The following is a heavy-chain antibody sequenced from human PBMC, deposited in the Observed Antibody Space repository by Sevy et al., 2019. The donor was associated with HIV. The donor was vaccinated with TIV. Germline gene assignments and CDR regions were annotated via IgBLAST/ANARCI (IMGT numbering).Heavy chain of an antibody. CDR2: ISGSGGTT. CDR1: GFTFGSYA. Sequence: GGSLRLSCAASGFTFGSYAMSWVRQAPGEGLEWVSDISGSGGTTYYADSVKGRFTISRDNSKNTLFLQMNSLRAEDTALYYCAKLRPRYSSGWYFFDYWGQGTLVTVSS. CDR3: AKLRPRYSSGWYFFDY. V-gene: IGHV3-23*01. D-gene: IGHD6-19*01. J-gene: IGHJ4*02.